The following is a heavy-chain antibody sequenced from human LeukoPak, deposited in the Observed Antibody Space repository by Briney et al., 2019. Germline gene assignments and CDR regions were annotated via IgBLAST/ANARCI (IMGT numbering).Heavy chain of an antibody. J-gene: IGHJ3*02. V-gene: IGHV3-20*04. CDR2: INWNGGST. CDR1: RFTFDDYG. Sequence: GGSLRLSCAASRFTFDDYGMSWVRQASGKGLEWVSGINWNGGSTGYADSVKGRFTISRDNAKNSLYLQMNSLRAEDTALYYCAKSYGGNSVGAFDIWGQGTMVTVSS. CDR3: AKSYGGNSVGAFDI. D-gene: IGHD4-23*01.